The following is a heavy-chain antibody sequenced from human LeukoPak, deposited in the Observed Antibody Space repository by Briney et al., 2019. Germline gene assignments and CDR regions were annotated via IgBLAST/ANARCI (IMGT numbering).Heavy chain of an antibody. Sequence: GGSLRLSCSASGFTFSSYAMHWVRQAPGKGLEYVSAISSNGGSTSYADSVTGRFTISRDNAKKTLYLQMSSLRAEDTAVYYCAKGPSSGWYYYFYYWGQGTLVTVSS. CDR2: ISSNGGST. D-gene: IGHD6-19*01. V-gene: IGHV3-64D*06. CDR1: GFTFSSYA. CDR3: AKGPSSGWYYYFYY. J-gene: IGHJ4*02.